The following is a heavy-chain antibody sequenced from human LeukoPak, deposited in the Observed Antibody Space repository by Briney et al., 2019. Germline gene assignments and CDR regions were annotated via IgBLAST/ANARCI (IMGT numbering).Heavy chain of an antibody. V-gene: IGHV3-23*01. CDR3: ANPTVVTLFSY. CDR1: GFTFSSYA. CDR2: ISGSGVST. J-gene: IGHJ4*02. Sequence: GGSLRLSCAASGFTFSSYAMSWVRQAPGKGLEWVSAISGSGVSTYYADSVKGRFTVSRDNSKNTLYLQMNGLRAEDTAVYYCANPTVVTLFSYWGQGTLVTVSS. D-gene: IGHD4-23*01.